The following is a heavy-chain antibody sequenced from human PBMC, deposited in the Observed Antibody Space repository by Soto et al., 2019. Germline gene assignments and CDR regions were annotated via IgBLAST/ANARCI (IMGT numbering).Heavy chain of an antibody. D-gene: IGHD6-25*01. Sequence: PSETLSLTCSVSGVSISSYFWSWIRQAPGGGLEWIGYTYHRGSTNYSPSLKSRVAISLDTSENQFSLKVNSVTAADTAVYYCARIGGYHGPLDYWGQGTPVTVS. V-gene: IGHV4-59*01. CDR1: GVSISSYF. CDR2: TYHRGST. J-gene: IGHJ4*02. CDR3: ARIGGYHGPLDY.